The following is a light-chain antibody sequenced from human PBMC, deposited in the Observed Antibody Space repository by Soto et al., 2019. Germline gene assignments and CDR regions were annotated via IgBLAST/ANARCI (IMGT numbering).Light chain of an antibody. CDR2: EGN. CDR1: SSDVGSYNL. J-gene: IGLJ2*01. V-gene: IGLV2-23*01. CDR3: CAYAGSNTFV. Sequence: QSALTQPASVSGSPGQSITISCTGTSSDVGSYNLVSWYQQHPGKAPKLMIYEGNKRPSGVSNRFSASKSGNTASLTISGLQAEDEADYYCCAYAGSNTFVFGGGTMLTVL.